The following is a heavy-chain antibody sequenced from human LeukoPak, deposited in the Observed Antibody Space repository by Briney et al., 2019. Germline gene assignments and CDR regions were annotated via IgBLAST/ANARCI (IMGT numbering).Heavy chain of an antibody. D-gene: IGHD6-13*01. V-gene: IGHV3-23*01. J-gene: IGHJ5*02. Sequence: GGSLRLSCAASGFTFSSYAMSWVRQAPGKGLEWVSAISGSGGSTHYADSVKGRFTISRDNSKNTLYLQMNSLRAEDTAVYYCAPGGIAAAGGGWFDPWGQGTLVTVSS. CDR3: APGGIAAAGGGWFDP. CDR1: GFTFSSYA. CDR2: ISGSGGST.